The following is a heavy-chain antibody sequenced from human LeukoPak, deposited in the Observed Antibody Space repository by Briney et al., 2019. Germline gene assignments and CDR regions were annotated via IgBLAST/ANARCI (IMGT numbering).Heavy chain of an antibody. CDR2: ISSSSSYI. J-gene: IGHJ4*02. D-gene: IGHD5-24*01. CDR1: GFTFSDYS. V-gene: IGHV3-21*01. Sequence: GGSLRLSCAASGFTFSDYSMNWVRQAPGKGLEWVSSISSSSSYIYYADSVKGRFTISRDNAKNSLYLQMNSLRAEDTAVYYCARGGRWLQLAYFDYWGQGTLVTVSS. CDR3: ARGGRWLQLAYFDY.